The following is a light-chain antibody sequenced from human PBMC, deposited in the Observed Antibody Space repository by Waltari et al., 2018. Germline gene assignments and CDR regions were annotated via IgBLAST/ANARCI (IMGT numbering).Light chain of an antibody. CDR2: DAS. J-gene: IGKJ4*01. CDR1: QSVSSF. Sequence: EIVLTQSPATLSLSPGERATLSCRASQSVSSFLAWYKQKPGQAPRLLIYDASNRATGIPARFSGSGSVTDCTLTISSLEPEDFAVYYCQQSGDWPLTFGGGTKVEIK. V-gene: IGKV3-11*01. CDR3: QQSGDWPLT.